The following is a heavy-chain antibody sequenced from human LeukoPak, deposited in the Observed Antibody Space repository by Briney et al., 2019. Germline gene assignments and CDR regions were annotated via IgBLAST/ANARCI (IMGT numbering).Heavy chain of an antibody. CDR3: ARDLAYSRLDY. J-gene: IGHJ4*02. CDR2: INPDGNKK. Sequence: PGGSLRLSCAVSGLTVSSSWMDWVRQAPGKGLEWVASINPDGNKKYSADSVKGRFTISRDNAENSLYLQMNSLRVEDTAFYYCARDLAYSRLDYWGQGMLVTVSS. D-gene: IGHD5-18*01. V-gene: IGHV3-7*01. CDR1: GLTVSSSW.